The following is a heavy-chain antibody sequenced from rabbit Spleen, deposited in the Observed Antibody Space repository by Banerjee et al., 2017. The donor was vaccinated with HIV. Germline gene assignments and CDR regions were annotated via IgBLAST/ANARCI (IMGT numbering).Heavy chain of an antibody. CDR2: IYINSHST. V-gene: IGHV1S43*01. J-gene: IGHJ4*01. Sequence: QQQLEESGGGLVKPGGTLTLTCKASGFDLSSYYYMCWVRQAPGKGLELIACIYINSHSTWYATWAKGRFTISKTSSTTVTLQMTSLTAADTATYFCTRQSDLWGPGTLVTVS. D-gene: IGHD3-3*01. CDR3: TRQSDL. CDR1: GFDLSSYYY.